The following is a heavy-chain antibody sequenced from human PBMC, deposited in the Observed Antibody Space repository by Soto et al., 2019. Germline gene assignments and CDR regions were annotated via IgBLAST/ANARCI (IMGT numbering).Heavy chain of an antibody. Sequence: SQTLSLTCAISGDSVSSNSAAWNWIRQSPSRGLEWLGRTYYRSKWYNDYAVSVKSRITINPDTSKNQFSLQLNSVTPEDTAVYYCARAYCSGGSCYSGHFQHWGQGTLVTVSS. D-gene: IGHD2-15*01. CDR3: ARAYCSGGSCYSGHFQH. J-gene: IGHJ1*01. CDR1: GDSVSSNSAA. V-gene: IGHV6-1*01. CDR2: TYYRSKWYN.